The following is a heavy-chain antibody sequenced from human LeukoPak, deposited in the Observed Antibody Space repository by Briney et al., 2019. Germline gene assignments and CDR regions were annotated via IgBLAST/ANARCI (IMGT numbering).Heavy chain of an antibody. V-gene: IGHV3-21*01. CDR1: GFTFSSYS. CDR2: ISSSSSYI. CDR3: ARGGVGYCSSTSCYEYFDY. Sequence: AGGSLRLSCAASGFTFSSYSMNWVRQAPGKGLEWVSSISSSSSYIYYADSVKGRFTISRDNAKNSLYLQMNSLRAGDTAVYYCARGGVGYCSSTSCYEYFDYWGQGTLVTVSS. D-gene: IGHD2-2*01. J-gene: IGHJ4*02.